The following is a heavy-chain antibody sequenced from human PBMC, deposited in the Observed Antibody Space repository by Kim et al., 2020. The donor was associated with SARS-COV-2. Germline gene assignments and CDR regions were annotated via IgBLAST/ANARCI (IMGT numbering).Heavy chain of an antibody. J-gene: IGHJ4*02. V-gene: IGHV3-74*03. Sequence: TTYADSVKGPFTISRDNAKNTLYLQMNILRVEDTAVYYCARDKPIDYWGQGTLVTVSS. CDR3: ARDKPIDY. CDR2: T.